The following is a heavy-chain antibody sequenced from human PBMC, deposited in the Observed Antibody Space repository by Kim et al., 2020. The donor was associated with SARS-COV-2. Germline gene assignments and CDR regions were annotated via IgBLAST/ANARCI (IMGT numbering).Heavy chain of an antibody. CDR2: INHSGST. Sequence: SETLSLTCAVYGGSFSGYYWSWIRQPPGKGLEWIGEINHSGSTNYNPSLKSRVTISVDTSKNQFSLKLSSVTAADTAVYYCARGYTYYDFWSGYPRYYFDYWGQGTLVTVSS. J-gene: IGHJ4*02. CDR1: GGSFSGYY. D-gene: IGHD3-3*01. V-gene: IGHV4-34*01. CDR3: ARGYTYYDFWSGYPRYYFDY.